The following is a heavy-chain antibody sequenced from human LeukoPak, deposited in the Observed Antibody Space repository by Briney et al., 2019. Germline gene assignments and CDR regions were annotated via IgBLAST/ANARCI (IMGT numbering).Heavy chain of an antibody. Sequence: SETLSLTCTVSGGPIISYYCNWIRQPPGKGLEWIGYIYSSGSANYSPSLKSRVTISVDTSKNQFSLKLSSVTAADTAVYYCASASIAARANWFDPWGQGTLVTVSS. V-gene: IGHV4-59*08. D-gene: IGHD6-6*01. CDR2: IYSSGSA. CDR1: GGPIISYY. J-gene: IGHJ5*02. CDR3: ASASIAARANWFDP.